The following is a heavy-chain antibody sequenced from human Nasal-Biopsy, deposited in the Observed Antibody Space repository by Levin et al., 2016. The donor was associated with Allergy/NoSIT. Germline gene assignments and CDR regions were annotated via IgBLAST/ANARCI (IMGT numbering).Heavy chain of an antibody. CDR2: VHNSGNT. V-gene: IGHV4-59*01. Sequence: SETLSLTCTVSGGSIGNYYWSWIRQPPGKGLEWIGYVHNSGNTNYNPSLKSRLTVSLDMSKNQISLRLNSVTAADTAVYHCVRAPPGYGEFSTWGQGTLVTVSS. CDR1: GGSIGNYY. D-gene: IGHD3-10*01. J-gene: IGHJ5*02. CDR3: VRAPPGYGEFST.